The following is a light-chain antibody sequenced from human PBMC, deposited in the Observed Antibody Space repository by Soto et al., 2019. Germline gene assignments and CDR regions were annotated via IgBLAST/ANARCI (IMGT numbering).Light chain of an antibody. CDR3: QTWGTGIQV. J-gene: IGLJ2*01. Sequence: QPVLTQSPSASASLGASVKLTCTLSSGHSSYAIAWHQQQPEKDPRYLMKLNSDGSHSKGDRIPDRFSGSSSGAERYLTISSLQSEDGADYCCQTWGTGIQVFGGGTKVTVL. V-gene: IGLV4-69*01. CDR2: LNSDGSH. CDR1: SGHSSYA.